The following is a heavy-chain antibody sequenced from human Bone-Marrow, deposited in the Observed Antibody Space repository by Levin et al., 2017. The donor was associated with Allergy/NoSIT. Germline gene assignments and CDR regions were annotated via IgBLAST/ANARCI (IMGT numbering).Heavy chain of an antibody. CDR1: GGTFSSYT. V-gene: IGHV1-69*02. CDR3: ARGGSVTMVRGVILVYYYYGMDV. CDR2: IIPILGIA. Sequence: SVKVSCKASGGTFSSYTISWVRQAPGQGLEWMGRIIPILGIANYAQKFQGRVTITADKSTSTAYMELSSLRSEDTAVYYCARGGSVTMVRGVILVYYYYGMDVWGQGTTVTVSS. J-gene: IGHJ6*02. D-gene: IGHD3-10*01.